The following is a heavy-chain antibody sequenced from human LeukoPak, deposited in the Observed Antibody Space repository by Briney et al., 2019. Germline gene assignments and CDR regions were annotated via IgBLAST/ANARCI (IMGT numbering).Heavy chain of an antibody. V-gene: IGHV1-8*01. CDR1: GYAFTSYD. CDR2: MNPNSGNT. D-gene: IGHD3-22*01. CDR3: ARGPNWNSSGYYYVS. J-gene: IGHJ4*02. Sequence: ASVKVSCKASGYAFTSYDINWVRQATGQGLEWMGWMNPNSGNTGYAQKFQGRVTMTRNTSISTAYMELSSLRSEDTAVYYCARGPNWNSSGYYYVSWGQGTLVTVSS.